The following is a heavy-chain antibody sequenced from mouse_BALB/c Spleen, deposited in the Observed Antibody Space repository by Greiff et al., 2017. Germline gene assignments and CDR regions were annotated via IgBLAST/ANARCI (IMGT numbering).Heavy chain of an antibody. CDR1: GYTFTSYW. CDR3: AIYYYGSSERYFDV. Sequence: LQQPGSELVRPGASVKLSCKASGYTFTSYWMHWVKQRPGQGLEWIGNIYPGSGSTNYDEKFKSKATLTVDTSSSTAYMQLSSLTAEDSAVYYCAIYYYGSSERYFDVWGAGTTVTVSS. CDR2: IYPGSGST. J-gene: IGHJ1*01. D-gene: IGHD1-1*01. V-gene: IGHV1S22*01.